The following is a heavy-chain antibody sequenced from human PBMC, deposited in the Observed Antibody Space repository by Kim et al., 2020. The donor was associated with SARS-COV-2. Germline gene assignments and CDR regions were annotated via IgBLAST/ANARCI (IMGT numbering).Heavy chain of an antibody. V-gene: IGHV1-69*13. Sequence: SVKVSCKASGGTFSRYAISWVRQAPGQGLEWVGGIIPIFGTAKYAQKFQGRVTITADESTSTAYMEVTSLRSEDTAVYYCVRDWSYCSSTSCYGTDYYYYAMDVWGQGTTVTVSS. J-gene: IGHJ6*02. D-gene: IGHD2-2*01. CDR3: VRDWSYCSSTSCYGTDYYYYAMDV. CDR1: GGTFSRYA. CDR2: IIPIFGTA.